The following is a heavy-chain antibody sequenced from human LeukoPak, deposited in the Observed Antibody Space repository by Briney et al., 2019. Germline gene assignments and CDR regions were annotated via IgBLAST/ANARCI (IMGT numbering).Heavy chain of an antibody. CDR3: AIRYTYNWFDP. V-gene: IGHV4-39*01. Sequence: SETLSLTCTVSGGSISSSSYYWGWIRQPPGKGLVWIGSIYYSGSTYYNPSLKSRVTISVDTSKNQFSLKLSSVTAADTAVYYCAIRYTYNWFDPWGQGTLVTVSS. J-gene: IGHJ5*02. CDR2: IYYSGST. D-gene: IGHD1-1*01. CDR1: GGSISSSSYY.